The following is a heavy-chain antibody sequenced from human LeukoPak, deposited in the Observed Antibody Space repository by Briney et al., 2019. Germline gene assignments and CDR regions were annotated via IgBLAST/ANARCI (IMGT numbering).Heavy chain of an antibody. CDR3: ARVFTVTTSDY. J-gene: IGHJ4*02. CDR1: GFTFSSYA. D-gene: IGHD4-17*01. Sequence: GGSLRLSCAASGFTFSSYAMHWVRQAPGKGLEWVAVISYDGSNKYYADSVKGRFTISRDNSKNTLYLQMNSLRAEDTAVYYCARVFTVTTSDYWGQGALVTVSS. CDR2: ISYDGSNK. V-gene: IGHV3-30-3*01.